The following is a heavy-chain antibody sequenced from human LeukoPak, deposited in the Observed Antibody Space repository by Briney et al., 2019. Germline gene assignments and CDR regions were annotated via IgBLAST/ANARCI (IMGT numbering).Heavy chain of an antibody. D-gene: IGHD5/OR15-5a*01. CDR1: GASISDSPYY. CDR3: ARHDFGVYDFSAFDI. J-gene: IGHJ3*02. V-gene: IGHV4-39*01. Sequence: SETLSLTCDVSGASISDSPYYWGWIRQSPGKGLEWIGSVLYSGTTHYNPSLKNRVSVSVDTCKNQFSLDLRSVTAADTALYYCARHDFGVYDFSAFDIWGQGTLIRVSS. CDR2: VLYSGTT.